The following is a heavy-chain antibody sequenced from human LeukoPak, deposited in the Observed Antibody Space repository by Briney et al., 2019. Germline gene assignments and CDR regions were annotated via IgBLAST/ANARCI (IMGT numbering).Heavy chain of an antibody. CDR2: ISGSGGST. CDR3: AKQLGYCSDGSCYFPY. D-gene: IGHD2-15*01. Sequence: PGGSLRLSCAASGFTFSSSAMSWVRQVPGKGLEWVSAISGSGGSTYYADSVKGRFTISRDNSKSTLCLQMNSLRAEDTAVYYCAKQLGYCSDGSCYFPYWGQGTLVTVSS. V-gene: IGHV3-23*01. J-gene: IGHJ4*02. CDR1: GFTFSSSA.